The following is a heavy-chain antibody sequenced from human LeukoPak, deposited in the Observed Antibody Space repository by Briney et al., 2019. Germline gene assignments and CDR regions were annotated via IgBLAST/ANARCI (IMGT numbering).Heavy chain of an antibody. Sequence: GESLKISCAASGFTFSSYAMSWVRQAPGKGLEWVSSISASGGGTYYAESVKGRFTISRDNSKNTLDLQMNSLRAEGTAVYYCAKFSSGSGSGSSAFDYWGQGTLVTVSS. CDR2: ISASGGGT. CDR1: GFTFSSYA. CDR3: AKFSSGSGSGSSAFDY. J-gene: IGHJ4*02. D-gene: IGHD6-6*01. V-gene: IGHV3-23*01.